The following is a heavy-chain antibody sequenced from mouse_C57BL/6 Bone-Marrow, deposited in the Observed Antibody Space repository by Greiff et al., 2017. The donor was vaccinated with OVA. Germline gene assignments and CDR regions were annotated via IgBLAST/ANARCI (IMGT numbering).Heavy chain of an antibody. J-gene: IGHJ4*01. D-gene: IGHD1-1*01. V-gene: IGHV14-4*01. CDR3: TDYYGSSSYAMDY. CDR1: GFNIKDDY. Sequence: EVQLQESGAELVRPGASVTLSCTASGFNIKDDYMHWVKQSPEQGLEWIGWIDPENGDTEYASKFQGKATITADTSSNTAYLPLSILTSEDTAVYNGTDYYGSSSYAMDYWGQGTSVTVSS. CDR2: IDPENGDT.